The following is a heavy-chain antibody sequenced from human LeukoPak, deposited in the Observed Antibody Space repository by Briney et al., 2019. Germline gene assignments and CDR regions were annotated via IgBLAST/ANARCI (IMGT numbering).Heavy chain of an antibody. D-gene: IGHD4-17*01. Sequence: GGSLRLSCAASGFTFSRHWMHWVRQGPGKGLVWVSYINSDGSSTMYADSVKGRFTISRDNAKNTVYLQMNSLRAEDTAVYYCARGGYGSIDYWGQGTLVTVSS. CDR3: ARGGYGSIDY. J-gene: IGHJ4*02. CDR1: GFTFSRHW. V-gene: IGHV3-74*03. CDR2: INSDGSST.